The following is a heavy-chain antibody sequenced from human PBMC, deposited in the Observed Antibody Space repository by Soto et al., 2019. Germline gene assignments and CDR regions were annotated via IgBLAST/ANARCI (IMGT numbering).Heavy chain of an antibody. Sequence: PGGSLRLSCAASGFTFSSYSMNWVRQAPGKGLEWVSSISSSSSYIYYADSVKGRFTISRDNAKNSLYLQMNSLRAEDTAVYYCARDLEGYCSSTSCSPYYYYGMDVWGQGTTVTVSS. V-gene: IGHV3-21*01. CDR1: GFTFSSYS. CDR3: ARDLEGYCSSTSCSPYYYYGMDV. D-gene: IGHD2-2*01. J-gene: IGHJ6*02. CDR2: ISSSSSYI.